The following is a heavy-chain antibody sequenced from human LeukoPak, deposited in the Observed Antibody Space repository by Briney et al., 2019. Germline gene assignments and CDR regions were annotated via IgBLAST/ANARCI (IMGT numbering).Heavy chain of an antibody. CDR2: INQDAGTT. D-gene: IGHD2-15*01. J-gene: IGHJ3*02. V-gene: IGHV3-7*01. CDR1: RFSFTSYW. Sequence: GGSLRLSCVASRFSFTSYWMRWVRQAPGKGLEFVANINQDAGTTNYVDSVKGRFTISRDNAENALYPQMSSLRAEDTALYYCARDPGWSSFDIWGQGIMVTVSS. CDR3: ARDPGWSSFDI.